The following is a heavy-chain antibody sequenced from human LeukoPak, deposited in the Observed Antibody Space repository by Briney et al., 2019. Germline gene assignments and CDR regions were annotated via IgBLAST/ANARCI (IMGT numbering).Heavy chain of an antibody. Sequence: SEXLXXXCTVSGGSISSYYWXWLRQPRGKGVEXIAYIYYSGNTNYGPSLDSRVTISVDTSKNQFSLKLSSVTAADTAVYYCARGEFRFLAWPSPHDYYYFMDVWGKGTTVTVSS. D-gene: IGHD3-3*01. CDR3: ARGEFRFLAWPSPHDYYYFMDV. J-gene: IGHJ6*03. CDR1: GGSISSYY. V-gene: IGHV4-59*01. CDR2: IYYSGNT.